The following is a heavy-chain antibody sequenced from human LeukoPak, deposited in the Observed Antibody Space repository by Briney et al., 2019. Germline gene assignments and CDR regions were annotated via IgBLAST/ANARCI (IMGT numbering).Heavy chain of an antibody. CDR2: ISANSGDT. CDR1: GYTFSSHG. CDR3: ARDKRYAFDN. V-gene: IGHV1-18*01. J-gene: IGHJ4*02. Sequence: ASVKVSCITAGYTFSSHGISWVRQAPGQGLEWMGWISANSGDTKFAQKFQGRVTMTTETSTNTAYMELRSLRFDDTAIYYCARDKRYAFDNWGQGTLVSVSS. D-gene: IGHD3-9*01.